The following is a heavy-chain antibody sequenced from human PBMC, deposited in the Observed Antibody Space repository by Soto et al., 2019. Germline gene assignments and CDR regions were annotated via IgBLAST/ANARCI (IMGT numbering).Heavy chain of an antibody. D-gene: IGHD3-22*01. V-gene: IGHV1-18*04. J-gene: IGHJ5*02. CDR3: ARCPPPYYYDSSGPLDP. CDR1: GYSFTDYG. Sequence: ASVKVSCKASGYSFTDYGLTWVLQAPGQGLEWMGWINTYNGNTLYAQSLRGRVTMTRDTSTGTAYMELTSLTSDDTAVYYCARCPPPYYYDSSGPLDPWGQGTLVTVSS. CDR2: INTYNGNT.